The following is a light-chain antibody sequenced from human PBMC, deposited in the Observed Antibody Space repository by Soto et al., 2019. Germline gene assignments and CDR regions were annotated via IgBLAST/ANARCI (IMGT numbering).Light chain of an antibody. V-gene: IGLV2-8*01. CDR3: TSYVGNDIWV. Sequence: QSALTQPPSASGSPGQSVTISCPGTSSDVGAYKYVSWYQQYPGKAPKLMIYEVTKRPSGVPDRFSGSKSGNTASLTVSGLQAEDEADYYCTSYVGNDIWVFGGGTQLTVL. CDR2: EVT. CDR1: SSDVGAYKY. J-gene: IGLJ3*02.